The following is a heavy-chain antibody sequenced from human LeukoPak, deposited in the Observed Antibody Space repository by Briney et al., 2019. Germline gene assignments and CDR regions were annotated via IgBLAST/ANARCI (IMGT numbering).Heavy chain of an antibody. CDR3: ATTPVRVRGVIIDYYFDY. CDR2: FDPEDGET. Sequence: ASVMVPCKVSGYTLTELSMHWVRQAPGKGLEWMGGFDPEDGETIYAQKFQGRVTMTEDTSTDTAYMELSSLRSEDTAVYYCATTPVRVRGVIIDYYFDYWGQGTLVTVSS. D-gene: IGHD3-10*01. V-gene: IGHV1-24*01. J-gene: IGHJ4*02. CDR1: GYTLTELS.